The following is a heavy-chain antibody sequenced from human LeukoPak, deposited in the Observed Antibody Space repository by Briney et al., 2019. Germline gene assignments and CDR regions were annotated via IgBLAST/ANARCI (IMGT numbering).Heavy chain of an antibody. CDR1: GFTFSSCA. D-gene: IGHD3-3*01. CDR3: AREADYDFWSGYSNWFDP. J-gene: IGHJ5*02. Sequence: GGSLRLSCAASGFTFSSCAMSWVRQAPGKGLEWVSAISGTGDSTYYTDSVKGRFTISRDNAKNSLYLQMNSLRAEDTAVYYCAREADYDFWSGYSNWFDPWGQGTLVTVSS. CDR2: ISGTGDST. V-gene: IGHV3-23*01.